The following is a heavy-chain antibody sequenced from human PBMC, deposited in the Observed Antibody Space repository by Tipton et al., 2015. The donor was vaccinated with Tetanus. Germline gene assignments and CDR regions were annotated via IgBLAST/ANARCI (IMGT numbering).Heavy chain of an antibody. J-gene: IGHJ4*02. CDR2: IYPGDSDT. CDR3: ARHQGYNSGPLLGY. D-gene: IGHD5-12*01. Sequence: QLVQSGAEVKEPGESLKISCKVSGYNFTHYWIGWVRQMPGKGLEWMGVIYPGDSDTRYSPSFKGQVTISVDKSINTTYLQWSSLKASDTAKFYCARHQGYNSGPLLGYWGQGTLVSVSS. CDR1: GYNFTHYW. V-gene: IGHV5-51*01.